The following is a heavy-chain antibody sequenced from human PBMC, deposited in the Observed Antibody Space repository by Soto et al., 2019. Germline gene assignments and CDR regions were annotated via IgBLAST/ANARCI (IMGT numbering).Heavy chain of an antibody. CDR2: IYYSGST. J-gene: IGHJ4*02. CDR3: AKDRQGSYFDY. Sequence: PSETLSLTCIVSGESISGTIYYWGWIRQPPGKGLEWIGSIYYSGSTYYNPSLKSQVTISVDTSKNHFSLKLTSVTAADTAVYYCAKDRQGSYFDYWGQGTLVTVSS. D-gene: IGHD1-26*01. V-gene: IGHV4-39*02. CDR1: GESISGTIYY.